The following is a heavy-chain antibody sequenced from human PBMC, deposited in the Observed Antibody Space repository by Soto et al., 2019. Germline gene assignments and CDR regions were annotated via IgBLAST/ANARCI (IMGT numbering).Heavy chain of an antibody. CDR2: ISSSSSYT. V-gene: IGHV3-11*06. Sequence: QVQLVESGGGLVKPGGSLRLSCAASGFTFSDYYMSWIRQAPGKGLEWVSYISSSSSYTNYADSVKGRFTISRDNAKNSLYLQMNSLRAEDTAVYYCARRLSYGDSNWFDPWGQGTLVTVSS. CDR1: GFTFSDYY. D-gene: IGHD4-17*01. CDR3: ARRLSYGDSNWFDP. J-gene: IGHJ5*02.